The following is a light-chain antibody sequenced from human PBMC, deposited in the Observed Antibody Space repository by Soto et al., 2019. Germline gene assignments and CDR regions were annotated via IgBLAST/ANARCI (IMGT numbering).Light chain of an antibody. CDR3: QQYGSWT. Sequence: DIVLTQSPGTLSVSPGERATLSCRASQTISSNYLAWYQQKPGQPPRLLIYGTSSRATGIPDRFSGSGSGTDFTLTISRLEPEDSAIYYCQQYGSWTFGQGTKVEIK. V-gene: IGKV3-20*01. CDR2: GTS. CDR1: QTISSNY. J-gene: IGKJ1*01.